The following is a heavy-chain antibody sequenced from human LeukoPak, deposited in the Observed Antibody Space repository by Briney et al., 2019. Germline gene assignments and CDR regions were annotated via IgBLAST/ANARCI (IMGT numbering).Heavy chain of an antibody. D-gene: IGHD3-22*01. V-gene: IGHV3-66*04. CDR3: ARHDSSGYPGRLHGMVV. J-gene: IGHJ6*02. CDR1: GFTVSSNF. Sequence: PGGSLRLSCAASGFTVSSNFMSWVRQAPGKGLEWVSVIYSGGATYYADSVKGRFTISRDNSKNTLYLQLSSLRPEDTAVYYCARHDSSGYPGRLHGMVVWGQGTTVTASS. CDR2: IYSGGAT.